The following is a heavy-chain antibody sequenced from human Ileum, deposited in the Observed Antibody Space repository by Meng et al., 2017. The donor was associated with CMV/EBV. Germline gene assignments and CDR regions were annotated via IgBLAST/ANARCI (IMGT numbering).Heavy chain of an antibody. CDR1: GGSISSGGYS. CDR2: IYYRRST. V-gene: IGHV4-31*02. J-gene: IGHJ4*02. Sequence: VSGGSISSGGYSWSWLRPPPGKGLDWIGHIYYRRSTNYNPSLKRRVTISVDTSKNQFSLKLSSVAAAATAVYYCATLTSGTYSFDYWGQGTLVTVSS. D-gene: IGHD1-26*01. CDR3: ATLTSGTYSFDY.